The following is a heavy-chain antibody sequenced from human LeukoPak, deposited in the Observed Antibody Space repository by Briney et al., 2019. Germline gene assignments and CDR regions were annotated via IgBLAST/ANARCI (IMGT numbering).Heavy chain of an antibody. J-gene: IGHJ3*02. Sequence: SETLSLTCIVSGGSISSYYWSWIRQPPGKGLEWIGYIYYSGSTNYNPSLKSRVTISVDTSKNQFSLILSSVTAADTAVYYCARIWLEDGSGSSAFDIWGQGTMVTVSS. CDR1: GGSISSYY. CDR2: IYYSGST. CDR3: ARIWLEDGSGSSAFDI. V-gene: IGHV4-59*08. D-gene: IGHD3-10*01.